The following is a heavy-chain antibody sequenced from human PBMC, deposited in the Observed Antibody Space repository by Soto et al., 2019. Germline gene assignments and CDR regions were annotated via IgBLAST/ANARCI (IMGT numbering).Heavy chain of an antibody. CDR2: ISWNSGSI. J-gene: IGHJ1*01. CDR3: AKDPLPGDCGGDCSSGYFQH. Sequence: EVQLVESGGGLVQPGRSLRLSCAASGFTFDDYAMHWVRQAPGKGLEWVSGISWNSGSIGYADSVKGRFTISRDNAKNSLYLQMNSLRAEDTALYYCAKDPLPGDCGGDCSSGYFQHWGQGTLVTVSS. CDR1: GFTFDDYA. D-gene: IGHD2-21*01. V-gene: IGHV3-9*01.